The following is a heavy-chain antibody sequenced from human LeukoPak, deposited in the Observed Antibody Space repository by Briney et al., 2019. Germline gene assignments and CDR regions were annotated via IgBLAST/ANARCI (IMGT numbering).Heavy chain of an antibody. Sequence: GESLKISCKGSEYSFTSYWIGWVRQVPGKGLEWMGSIYPGDSNTRYSPSFQGQVTISADKSISTAYLQWNSLKASDTAMYFCARSAVLDYWGQGTLVTVSS. V-gene: IGHV5-51*01. D-gene: IGHD6-19*01. CDR3: ARSAVLDY. CDR1: EYSFTSYW. CDR2: IYPGDSNT. J-gene: IGHJ4*02.